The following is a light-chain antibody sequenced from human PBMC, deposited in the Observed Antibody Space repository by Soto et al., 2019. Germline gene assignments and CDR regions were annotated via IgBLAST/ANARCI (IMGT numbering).Light chain of an antibody. Sequence: DVQMTQSPSSLSASVGDRVTITCQASQDISTYLNWYQQKPGKAPELLIFDESYLQTGVASRFSGSGSGTDFTLTISSLQPEDIATYYCQQYDNVPPYTFGQGTKLEI. V-gene: IGKV1-33*01. CDR3: QQYDNVPPYT. CDR1: QDISTY. CDR2: DES. J-gene: IGKJ2*01.